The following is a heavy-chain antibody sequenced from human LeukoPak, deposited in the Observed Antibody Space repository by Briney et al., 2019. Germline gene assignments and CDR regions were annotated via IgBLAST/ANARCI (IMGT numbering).Heavy chain of an antibody. V-gene: IGHV3-7*01. Sequence: SCKASGYTFTSYGISWVRQAPRKGLEWVANIKEDGSEKYYVDSVKGRFTISRDNAKNSLFLEMNSLRAEDTAVYYCARDRADYSRSSFLGRTRIRNYYMDVWGKGTTVTVSS. D-gene: IGHD6-6*01. CDR3: ARDRADYSRSSFLGRTRIRNYYMDV. J-gene: IGHJ6*03. CDR1: GYTFTSYG. CDR2: IKEDGSEK.